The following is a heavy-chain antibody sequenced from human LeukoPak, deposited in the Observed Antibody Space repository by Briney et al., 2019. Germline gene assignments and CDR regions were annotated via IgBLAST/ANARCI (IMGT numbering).Heavy chain of an antibody. Sequence: PGGSLRLSCAVSGFTFSSYWMTCVRQTPGKRLEWVANINRDGRERHYVDSVDVRFTISRDNAKNSMSLQMSSLRVEDKAVYYCTRDTSPKFSDSKSYYDAFDVWGQGTMVTVSS. CDR3: TRDTSPKFSDSKSYYDAFDV. CDR1: GFTFSSYW. CDR2: INRDGRER. V-gene: IGHV3-7*01. J-gene: IGHJ3*01. D-gene: IGHD3-22*01.